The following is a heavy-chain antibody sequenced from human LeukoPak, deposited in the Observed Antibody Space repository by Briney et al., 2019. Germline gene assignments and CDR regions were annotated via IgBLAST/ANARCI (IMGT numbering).Heavy chain of an antibody. Sequence: GGSLRLSCAASGFTFSSYWMSWVRQAPGKGLEWVGRIKSKTDGGTTDYAAPVKGRFTISRDDSKNTLYLQMNSLKTEDTAVYYCTTLTMVRGVMGNWFDPWGQGTLATVSS. V-gene: IGHV3-15*01. CDR3: TTLTMVRGVMGNWFDP. CDR1: GFTFSSYW. J-gene: IGHJ5*02. CDR2: IKSKTDGGTT. D-gene: IGHD3-10*01.